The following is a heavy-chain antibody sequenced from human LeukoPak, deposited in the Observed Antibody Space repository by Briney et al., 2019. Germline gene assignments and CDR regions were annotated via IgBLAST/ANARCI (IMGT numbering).Heavy chain of an antibody. Sequence: GGSLRLSCVASGFTFSSYWMSWVRQASGKGLEWVANMNEDGSKKYYVDSVKGRFTISRDNAKNSLYLQMNSLRAEDTAVYYCARERPAAASAFDIWGQGTMVTVSS. CDR3: ARERPAAASAFDI. V-gene: IGHV3-7*01. CDR2: MNEDGSKK. J-gene: IGHJ3*02. D-gene: IGHD6-13*01. CDR1: GFTFSSYW.